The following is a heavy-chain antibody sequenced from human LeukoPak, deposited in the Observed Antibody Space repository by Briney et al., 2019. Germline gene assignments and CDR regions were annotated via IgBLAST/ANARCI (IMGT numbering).Heavy chain of an antibody. CDR3: ARMNYVSSGWGAPFDD. D-gene: IGHD1-7*01. V-gene: IGHV3-48*04. CDR2: INPSSTRI. Sequence: GGSLRLSCAASGFTFSSYNMNWVRQAPGKGLEWVSYINPSSTRIDYAASVRGRFTISRDNAKSSLYLQVNSLRAEDTAVYYCARMNYVSSGWGAPFDDWGQGTLVTVSS. CDR1: GFTFSSYN. J-gene: IGHJ4*02.